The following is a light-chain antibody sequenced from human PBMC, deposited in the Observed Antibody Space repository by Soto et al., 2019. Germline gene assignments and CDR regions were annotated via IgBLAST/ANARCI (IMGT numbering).Light chain of an antibody. CDR1: SSNIGSNY. CDR2: RNN. V-gene: IGLV1-47*01. Sequence: QSVLTQPPSASGTPGQRVTISCSGSSSNIGSNYVYWYQQLPGTAPKLLIYRNNQRPSGVPDRFSGSKSGTSASLAISGLRAEDEADYYRAAWDGSLSGHVFGTGTKLTVL. J-gene: IGLJ1*01. CDR3: AAWDGSLSGHV.